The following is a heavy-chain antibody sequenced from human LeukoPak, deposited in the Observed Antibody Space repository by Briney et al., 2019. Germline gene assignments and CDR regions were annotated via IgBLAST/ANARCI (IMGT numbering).Heavy chain of an antibody. CDR2: INPSGDGT. CDR3: ASGGRGPF. CDR1: GYTFSTCY. Sequence: ASVMVSCKASGYTFSTCYMHWVRQAPGQGLEWMGMINPSGDGTTYAQKFQGRVSMTRDTSTSTVYMELSSLGSEDTAVYYCASGGRGPFWGQGTLVTVSS. D-gene: IGHD3-10*01. V-gene: IGHV1-46*01. J-gene: IGHJ4*02.